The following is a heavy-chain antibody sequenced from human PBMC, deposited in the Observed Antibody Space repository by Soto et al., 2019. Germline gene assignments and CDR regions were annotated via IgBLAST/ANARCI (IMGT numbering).Heavy chain of an antibody. CDR3: ARGSGYYYWDDY. D-gene: IGHD3-22*01. J-gene: IGHJ4*02. Sequence: ASVKVSCKASGYTFTDYGMHWVRHAPGQRLEWMGWINAGNGNTKYSQKLQGRVTITRDTSASTAYMELSSLRSEDTAVYYCARGSGYYYWDDYWGQGTLVTVS. V-gene: IGHV1-3*01. CDR1: GYTFTDYG. CDR2: INAGNGNT.